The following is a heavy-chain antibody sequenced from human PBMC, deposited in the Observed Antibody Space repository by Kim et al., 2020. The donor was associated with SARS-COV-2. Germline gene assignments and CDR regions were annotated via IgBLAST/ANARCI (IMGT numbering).Heavy chain of an antibody. CDR3: ARVDRYLYDSSGYYGSG. V-gene: IGHV1-2*06. CDR2: INPNSGGT. CDR1: GYTFTGYY. Sequence: ASVKVSCKASGYTFTGYYMHWVRQAPGQGLEWMGRINPNSGGTNYAQKFQGRVTMTRDTSISTAYMELSRLRSDDTAVYYCARVDRYLYDSSGYYGSGWGQGTLVTVSS. D-gene: IGHD3-22*01. J-gene: IGHJ4*02.